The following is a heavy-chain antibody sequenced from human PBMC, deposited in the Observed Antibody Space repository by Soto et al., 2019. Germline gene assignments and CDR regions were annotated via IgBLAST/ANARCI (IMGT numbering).Heavy chain of an antibody. CDR3: ARAKITPGYYYSGMDV. D-gene: IGHD1-20*01. CDR2: ISYSGST. V-gene: IGHV4-31*03. CDR1: GGSISSGGCY. J-gene: IGHJ6*02. Sequence: SETLSLTCTVSGGSISSGGCYWNWIRQHPGKALEWIGYISYSGSTYYNPSLKSRITISVDTSKNQFSLKLSSVTAADTAVYYCARAKITPGYYYSGMDVWGQGTLVTVSS.